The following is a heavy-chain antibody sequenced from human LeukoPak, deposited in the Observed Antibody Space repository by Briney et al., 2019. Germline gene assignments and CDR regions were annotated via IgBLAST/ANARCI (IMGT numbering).Heavy chain of an antibody. Sequence: SQTLSLTCTVSGDSFSSGDYYWSWIRQPPGKGLEWIGYIYYSGNTYYNPSLKSRVTISIDTSKNQLSLKLSSVTAADTAVYYCARGGYLDPWGQGTLVTVSS. CDR3: ARGGYLDP. V-gene: IGHV4-30-4*01. J-gene: IGHJ4*02. CDR1: GDSFSSGDYY. CDR2: IYYSGNT. D-gene: IGHD1-1*01.